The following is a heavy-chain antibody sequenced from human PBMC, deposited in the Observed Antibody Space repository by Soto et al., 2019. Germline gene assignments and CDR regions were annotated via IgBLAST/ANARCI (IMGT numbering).Heavy chain of an antibody. CDR2: IYYSGST. Sequence: SETLSLTCTVSGGSISSGGYYWSWIRQHPGKGLEWIGYIYYSGSTYYNPSLKGRVTISVETSKNQFSLKLSSVTAADTAVYYCARARFVDGDYFYWGQGTLVTVSS. V-gene: IGHV4-31*03. D-gene: IGHD4-17*01. CDR1: GGSISSGGYY. J-gene: IGHJ4*02. CDR3: ARARFVDGDYFY.